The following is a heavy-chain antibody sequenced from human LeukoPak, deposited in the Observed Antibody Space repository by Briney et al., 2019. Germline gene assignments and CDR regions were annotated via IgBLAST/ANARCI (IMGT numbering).Heavy chain of an antibody. D-gene: IGHD3-22*01. Sequence: GGSLRLSCAASGFTVSSNYMSWVRQAPGKGLEWVSVIYSGGSTYYADSVKGRFTISRDNSKNTLYLQMNSLRAEDTAVYYCARGVYHYYDSSGYPTTDYWGQGTLVTVSS. V-gene: IGHV3-53*01. CDR3: ARGVYHYYDSSGYPTTDY. J-gene: IGHJ4*02. CDR2: IYSGGST. CDR1: GFTVSSNY.